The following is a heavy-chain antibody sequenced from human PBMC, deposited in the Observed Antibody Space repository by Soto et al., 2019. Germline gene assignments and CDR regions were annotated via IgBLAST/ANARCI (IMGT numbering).Heavy chain of an antibody. J-gene: IGHJ4*02. Sequence: QLVQSGGGLVQPGGSLRLSCAASGFLFDNFWMTWVRQAPGKGLEWVANIKQDGSETYYVDSVKGRFTISRDNSRDSLYLQMNILRAEDTAMYYCARDTGATVAGTFDFWGQGTLVTVSS. D-gene: IGHD6-19*01. CDR1: GFLFDNFW. CDR3: ARDTGATVAGTFDF. CDR2: IKQDGSET. V-gene: IGHV3-7*01.